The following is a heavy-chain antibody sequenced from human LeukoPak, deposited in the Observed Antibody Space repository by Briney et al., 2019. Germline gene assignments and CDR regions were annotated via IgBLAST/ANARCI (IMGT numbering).Heavy chain of an antibody. D-gene: IGHD4-17*01. CDR1: GYTFTGYY. J-gene: IGHJ6*02. Sequence: ASVKVSCKASGYTFTGYYMHWVRQAPGQGLEWMGRINPNGGGTNYAQKFQGRVTMTRDTSISTAYMELSRLRSDDTAVYYCASPTVTPFYYYYGMDVWGQGTTVTVSS. CDR3: ASPTVTPFYYYYGMDV. CDR2: INPNGGGT. V-gene: IGHV1-2*06.